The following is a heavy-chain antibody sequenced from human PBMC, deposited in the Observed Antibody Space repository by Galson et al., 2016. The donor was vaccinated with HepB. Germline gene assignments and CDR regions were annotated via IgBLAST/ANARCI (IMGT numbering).Heavy chain of an antibody. CDR2: ISFDGSTK. J-gene: IGHJ4*02. CDR3: VKRAKYSGDDFDF. CDR1: GFTFRSFA. Sequence: SLRLSCAASGFTFRSFAMHWVRQAPGRGLEWVAVISFDGSTKHYADPVKGRFTISRDNSQNTMFLEMKSLRSEDTAVYYCVKRAKYSGDDFDFWGQGTLVIVS. V-gene: IGHV3-30*03. D-gene: IGHD5-12*01.